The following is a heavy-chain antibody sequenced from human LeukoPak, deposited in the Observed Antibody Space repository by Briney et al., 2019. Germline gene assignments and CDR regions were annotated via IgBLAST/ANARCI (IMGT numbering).Heavy chain of an antibody. CDR3: AKDRGSGWYHFDY. CDR2: IRYDGSNK. V-gene: IGHV3-30*02. J-gene: IGHJ4*02. CDR1: GFTFSSYG. Sequence: GGSLRLSCAASGFTFSSYGMHWVRQAPGKGLEWVAFIRYDGSNKYYADSVKGRFTISRDNSKNTLYLQMNGLRAEDTAVYYCAKDRGSGWYHFDYWGQGTLVTVSS. D-gene: IGHD6-19*01.